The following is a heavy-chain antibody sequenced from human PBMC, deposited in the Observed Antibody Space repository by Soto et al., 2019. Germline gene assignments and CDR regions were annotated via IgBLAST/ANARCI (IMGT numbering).Heavy chain of an antibody. V-gene: IGHV3-33*01. CDR2: IWYDGSNK. CDR1: GFTFSSYG. D-gene: IGHD3-3*01. J-gene: IGHJ5*02. Sequence: ESGGGVVQPGRSLRLSCAASGFTFSSYGMHWVRQAPGKGLEWVAVIWYDGSNKYYADSVKGRFTISRDNSKNTLYLQMNSLRAEDTAVYYCARDGGNNWFDPWGQGTLVTVSS. CDR3: ARDGGNNWFDP.